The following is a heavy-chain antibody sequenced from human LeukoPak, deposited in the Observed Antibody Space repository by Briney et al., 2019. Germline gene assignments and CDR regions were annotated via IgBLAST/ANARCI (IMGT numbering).Heavy chain of an antibody. CDR2: IKSKTDGGTT. D-gene: IGHD3-10*01. CDR1: GFTVSSNY. Sequence: TGGSLRLSCAASGFTVSSNYMSWVRQAPGKGLEWVGRIKSKTDGGTTDYAASVKDRFTISRDDSKNTLYLQMNSLKIEDTAVYYCATDRGARDYWGQGTLVTVSS. V-gene: IGHV3-15*01. CDR3: ATDRGARDY. J-gene: IGHJ4*02.